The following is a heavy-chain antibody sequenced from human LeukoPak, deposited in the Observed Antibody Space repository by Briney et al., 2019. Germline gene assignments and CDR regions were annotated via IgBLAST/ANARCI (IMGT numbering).Heavy chain of an antibody. J-gene: IGHJ3*02. CDR1: GFTFSDYY. CDR3: ARVGDYGDYVAFDI. Sequence: GGSLRLSCAASGFTFSDYYMSWIRQAPGKGLEWVSYISSSGSTIYHADSVKGRFTISRDNAKNSLYLQMNSLRAEDTAVYYCARVGDYGDYVAFDIWGQGTMVTVSS. V-gene: IGHV3-11*04. CDR2: ISSSGSTI. D-gene: IGHD4-17*01.